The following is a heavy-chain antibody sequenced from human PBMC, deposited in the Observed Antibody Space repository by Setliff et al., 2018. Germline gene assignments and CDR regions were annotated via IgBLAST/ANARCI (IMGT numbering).Heavy chain of an antibody. CDR1: GFTFRSYW. CDR2: IKKYGSEI. Sequence: PGGSLRLSCAASGFTFRSYWMSWVRQAPGKGLEWVANIKKYGSEIKYVDSVKGRFTISRDNAKNSLYLQMNSLTAEDTAVYYCARVGSKPQLGWFDPWGQGTLVTVSS. D-gene: IGHD1-26*01. CDR3: ARVGSKPQLGWFDP. J-gene: IGHJ5*02. V-gene: IGHV3-7*01.